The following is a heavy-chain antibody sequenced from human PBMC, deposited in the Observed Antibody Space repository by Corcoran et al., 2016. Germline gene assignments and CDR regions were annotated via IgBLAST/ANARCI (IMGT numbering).Heavy chain of an antibody. D-gene: IGHD6-6*01. CDR3: TTRAPFEYSSSGDY. J-gene: IGHJ4*02. CDR2: IKSKTDGGTT. Sequence: EVQLVESGGGLVKPGGSLRLSCAASGFTFSNAWMNWVRQAPGKGLEWVGHIKSKTDGGTTDYAAPVKGRFTISRDDSKNTLYLQMNSLKTEDTAVYYCTTRAPFEYSSSGDYWGQGTLVTVSS. V-gene: IGHV3-15*07. CDR1: GFTFSNAW.